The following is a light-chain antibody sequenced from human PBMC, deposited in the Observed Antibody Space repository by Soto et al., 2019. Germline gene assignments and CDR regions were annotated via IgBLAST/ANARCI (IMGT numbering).Light chain of an antibody. Sequence: GXXAALXCRASQSVSNNLAWYQQRPGQAPRLLIYDASTRATGIPAXXTXXXXXXXXXXXXSSLQSEDFAFYFSQQYNMWPATLGQGTRLEXK. CDR1: QSVSNN. J-gene: IGKJ5*01. CDR3: QQYNMWPAT. CDR2: DAS. V-gene: IGKV3-15*01.